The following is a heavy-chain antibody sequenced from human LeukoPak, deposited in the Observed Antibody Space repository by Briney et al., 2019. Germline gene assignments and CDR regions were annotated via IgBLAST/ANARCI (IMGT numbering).Heavy chain of an antibody. J-gene: IGHJ3*02. CDR3: ARDTVAYCGGDCSLGAFDI. CDR1: GYTFTSYG. CDR2: ISAYNGNT. V-gene: IGHV1-18*01. D-gene: IGHD2-21*02. Sequence: ASVKVSCKASGYTFTSYGISWVRQAPGQGLEWMGWISAYNGNTNYAQKLQGRVTMTTDTSTSTAYMELRSLRSDDTAVYYCARDTVAYCGGDCSLGAFDIWGQGTMVTVSS.